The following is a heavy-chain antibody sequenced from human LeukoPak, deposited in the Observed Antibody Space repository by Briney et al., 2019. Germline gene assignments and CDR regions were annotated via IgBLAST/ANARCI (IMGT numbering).Heavy chain of an antibody. Sequence: GGSLRLSCAASGFTFSSYAMLWVREAPGKGREWVAVISYDGSNKYYADSVKGRFTISRDNSKTALYLQMNSLRAEDTAVYYCARYYGSGSFQDGMDVWGQGTTVTVSS. V-gene: IGHV3-30-3*01. J-gene: IGHJ6*02. CDR3: ARYYGSGSFQDGMDV. CDR1: GFTFSSYA. D-gene: IGHD3-10*01. CDR2: ISYDGSNK.